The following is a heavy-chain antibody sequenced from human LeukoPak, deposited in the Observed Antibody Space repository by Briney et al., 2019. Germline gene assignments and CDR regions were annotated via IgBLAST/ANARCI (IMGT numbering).Heavy chain of an antibody. Sequence: GGSLRLSCAASGFTFDDYAMHWVRQAPGKGLEWVSGISWNSGSIGYADSVKGRFTISRDNAKNSLYLQMNSLRAEDTAVYYCAREDNGYWGYFDYWGQGTLVTVSS. J-gene: IGHJ4*02. D-gene: IGHD5-12*01. CDR1: GFTFDDYA. V-gene: IGHV3-9*01. CDR3: AREDNGYWGYFDY. CDR2: ISWNSGSI.